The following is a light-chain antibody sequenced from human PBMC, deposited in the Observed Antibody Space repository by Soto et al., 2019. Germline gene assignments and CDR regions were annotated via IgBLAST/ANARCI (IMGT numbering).Light chain of an antibody. J-gene: IGKJ4*01. Sequence: EIVLTQSAATLSLSPGERATLSCRASQSVSSYLAWYQQKPGQAPRLLIYDASNRATGIPARFSGSGSGTDFTLTISSLEPEDFAVYYRQQRSNWPRLTFGGGTKVEIK. CDR1: QSVSSY. CDR3: QQRSNWPRLT. V-gene: IGKV3-11*01. CDR2: DAS.